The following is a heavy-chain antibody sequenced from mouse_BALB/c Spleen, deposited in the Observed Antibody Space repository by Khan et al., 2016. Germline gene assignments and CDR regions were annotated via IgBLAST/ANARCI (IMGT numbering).Heavy chain of an antibody. V-gene: IGHV1-15*01. Sequence: QVQLKESGAELVRPGASVTLSCKASGYTFTDYEMHWVKQTPVHGLEWIGAIDPETGGTAYNQKFKGKATLTADKSSSTAYMELRSLPSGDSAVYYCTMITVYWGQGTLVTVSA. D-gene: IGHD2-4*01. CDR1: GYTFTDYE. CDR3: TMITVY. CDR2: IDPETGGT. J-gene: IGHJ3*01.